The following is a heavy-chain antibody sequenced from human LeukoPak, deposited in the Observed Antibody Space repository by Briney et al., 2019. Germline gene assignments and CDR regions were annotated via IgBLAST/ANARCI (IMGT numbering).Heavy chain of an antibody. CDR2: INPSGGST. CDR1: LYTFTRYY. CDR3: ARDLEVRVNIAVAADY. J-gene: IGHJ4*03. D-gene: IGHD6-19*01. V-gene: IGHV1-46*01. Sequence: ASLKVSCTASLYTFTRYYMHWVRETPGQRLEWVGIINPSGGSTSYAQKFQGRVTMTRDTSTSTVYMELSSLRSEDTAVYYCARDLEVRVNIAVAADYWGQGTLVTVSS.